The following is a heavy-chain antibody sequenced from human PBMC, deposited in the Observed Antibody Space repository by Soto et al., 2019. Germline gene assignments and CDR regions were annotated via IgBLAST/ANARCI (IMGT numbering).Heavy chain of an antibody. V-gene: IGHV6-1*01. J-gene: IGHJ4*01. D-gene: IGHD1-26*01. CDR3: VRDVGFDFDN. CDR1: GDSVFSNTAA. Sequence: SQTLSLTCAISGDSVFSNTAAWNWIRQSPSRGLEWLGRTYYRSKWYNDYAVTVKSRIVINPDTSQNQFSLHLNSVTPDDTALYYCVRDVGFDFDNWGHGTQFTISS. CDR2: TYYRSKWYN.